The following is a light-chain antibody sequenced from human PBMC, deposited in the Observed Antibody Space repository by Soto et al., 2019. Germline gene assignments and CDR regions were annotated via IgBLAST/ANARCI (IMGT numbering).Light chain of an antibody. Sequence: DIQMTQSPSSLSASVGDSVTITCWASQGINNYLAWYQQKPGKVPKLLIYAASTLQSGVPSRFSGSGSGTDFNFTISSLQPEDVATYYCQKYNSDPVIFGGGTKVEIK. CDR1: QGINNY. CDR2: AAS. V-gene: IGKV1-27*01. J-gene: IGKJ4*01. CDR3: QKYNSDPVI.